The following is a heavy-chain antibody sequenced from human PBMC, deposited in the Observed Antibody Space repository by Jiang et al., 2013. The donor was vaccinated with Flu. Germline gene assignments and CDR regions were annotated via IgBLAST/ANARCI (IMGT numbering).Heavy chain of an antibody. Sequence: EVKKPGAVSEGSCKASGYTFTSYYMHWVRQAPGQGLEWMGIINPSGGSTSYAQKFQGRVTMTRDTSTSTVYMELSSLRSEDTAVYYCARGGYKDGYWGQGTLVTVSS. J-gene: IGHJ4*02. V-gene: IGHV1-46*03. D-gene: IGHD1-14*01. CDR1: GYTFTSYY. CDR3: ARGGYKDGY. CDR2: INPSGGST.